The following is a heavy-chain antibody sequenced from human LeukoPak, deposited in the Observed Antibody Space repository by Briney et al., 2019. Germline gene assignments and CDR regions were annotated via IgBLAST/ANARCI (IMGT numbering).Heavy chain of an antibody. V-gene: IGHV4-59*02. CDR2: IYYSGIT. J-gene: IGHJ4*02. CDR3: ARGSATAFDY. Sequence: SETLSLTCTISGDSVSSYYWSWIRQPPGKGLEWIGYIYYSGITNYNPSLKSRVTISLDTSTNQFSLELSSVTTADTAVYYFARGSATAFDYWGQGTLVSVSS. D-gene: IGHD5-18*01. CDR1: GDSVSSYY.